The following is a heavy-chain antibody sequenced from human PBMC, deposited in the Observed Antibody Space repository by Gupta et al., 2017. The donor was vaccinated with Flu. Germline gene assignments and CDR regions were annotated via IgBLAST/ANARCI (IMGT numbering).Heavy chain of an antibody. V-gene: IGHV3-21*01. Sequence: EVQLVESGGGLVKPGGSLRLSCAASGFTFSSYSMNWVRQAPGKGLEWVSSISSSSSYIYYADSVKGRFTISRDNAKNSLYLQMNSLRAEDTAVYYCARDQSSSWYPLFFYYGMDVWGQGTTVTVSS. J-gene: IGHJ6*02. CDR3: ARDQSSSWYPLFFYYGMDV. CDR2: ISSSSSYI. D-gene: IGHD6-13*01. CDR1: GFTFSSYS.